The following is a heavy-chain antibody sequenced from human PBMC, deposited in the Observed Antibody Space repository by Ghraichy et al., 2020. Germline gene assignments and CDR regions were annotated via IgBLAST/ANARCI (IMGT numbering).Heavy chain of an antibody. J-gene: IGHJ5*02. CDR3: ARDLYSSSWDNWFDP. Sequence: ASVKVSCKASGYTFTSYGISWVRQAPGQGLEWMGWISAYNGNTNYAQKLQGRVTMTTDTSTSTAYMELRSLRSDDTAVYYCARDLYSSSWDNWFDPWGQGTLVPVSS. CDR1: GYTFTSYG. V-gene: IGHV1-18*01. CDR2: ISAYNGNT. D-gene: IGHD6-13*01.